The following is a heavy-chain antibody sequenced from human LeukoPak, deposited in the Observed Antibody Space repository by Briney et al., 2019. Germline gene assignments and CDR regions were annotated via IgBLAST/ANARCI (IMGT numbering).Heavy chain of an antibody. J-gene: IGHJ5*02. CDR1: GNTFTNYA. D-gene: IGHD6-13*01. CDR2: INSGYSNT. CDR3: ARDSYMAAADTWFDP. Sequence: ASVKVSCKASGNTFTNYAIHWVRQAPGQRLEWMGWINSGYSNTKYSQKFQGRVTITSDTSASTAYMEVRSLTSEDTAIYYCARDSYMAAADTWFDPWGQGTLVTVSS. V-gene: IGHV1-3*01.